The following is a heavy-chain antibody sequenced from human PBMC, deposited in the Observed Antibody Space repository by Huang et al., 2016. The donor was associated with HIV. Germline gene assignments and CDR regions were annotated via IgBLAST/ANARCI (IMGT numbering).Heavy chain of an antibody. CDR2: IKQDGSEK. D-gene: IGHD3-16*02. Sequence: DVQLVESGGGLVQPGWSLRLSCAASGFTCRNYWMSWVHQAPGKGVEWEANIKQDGSEKNEVDDAKVRFTIARDNAKNLLYLQKTSLRAEDTAVYYWARDYVWGSYRPTYWYFDFWGRGTLVTVSS. J-gene: IGHJ2*01. CDR1: GFTCRNYW. V-gene: IGHV3-7*01. CDR3: ARDYVWGSYRPTYWYFDF.